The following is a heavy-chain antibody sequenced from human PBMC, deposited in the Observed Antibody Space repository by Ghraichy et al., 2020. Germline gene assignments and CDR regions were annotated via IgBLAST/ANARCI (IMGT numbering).Heavy chain of an antibody. CDR3: ASRVAAGYYFYGLDV. CDR2: ITSNSRNI. Sequence: GGSLRLSCAASGFMLSSYRMNWVRQAPGKGLEWISSITSNSRNINYADSVKGRFTISRDNAKNSLYLQMNSLRAEDTAVYYCASRVAAGYYFYGLDVWGQGTTVTVSS. V-gene: IGHV3-48*04. J-gene: IGHJ6*02. CDR1: GFMLSSYR. D-gene: IGHD6-13*01.